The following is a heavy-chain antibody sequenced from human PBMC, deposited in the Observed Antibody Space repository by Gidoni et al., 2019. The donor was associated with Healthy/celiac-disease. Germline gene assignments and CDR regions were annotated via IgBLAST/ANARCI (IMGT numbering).Heavy chain of an antibody. J-gene: IGHJ4*02. CDR1: GFTVSSYA. D-gene: IGHD6-19*01. V-gene: IGHV3-30-3*01. Sequence: QVQLVESGGGVVQPGRSQGLSCAASGFTVSSYAMHWVRQAPGKGLEWVAVISYDGSNKYYADSVKGRFTISRDNSKNTLYLQMNSLRAEDTAVYYCAREDVAVAGMALDYWGQGTLVTVSS. CDR3: AREDVAVAGMALDY. CDR2: ISYDGSNK.